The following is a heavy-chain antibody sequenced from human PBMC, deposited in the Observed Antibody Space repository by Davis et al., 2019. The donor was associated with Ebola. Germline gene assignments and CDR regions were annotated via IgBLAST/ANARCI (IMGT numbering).Heavy chain of an antibody. V-gene: IGHV4-59*01. CDR3: ARVYSSGVNWFDP. CDR1: GGSISSYY. J-gene: IGHJ5*02. D-gene: IGHD6-19*01. CDR2: IYYSGST. Sequence: PSETLSLTCTVSGGSISSYYWSWIRQPPGKGLEWIGYIYYSGSTNYNPSLKSRVTISVDTSKNQFSLKLSSATAADTAVYYCARVYSSGVNWFDPWGQGTLVTVSS.